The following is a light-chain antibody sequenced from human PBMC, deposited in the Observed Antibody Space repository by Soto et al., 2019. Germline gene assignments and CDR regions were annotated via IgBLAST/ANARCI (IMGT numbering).Light chain of an antibody. J-gene: IGKJ4*01. CDR3: QQFSAYPLT. V-gene: IGKV1-13*02. Sequence: AIPLTQSPSSLSASVGDRVTITCRASEGINTGVAWYQQKPGKSPKLLIYETSNLASGVSLRFSGTGYGTQFSLTIGGLQPEAFATYHCQQFSAYPLTFGGGTKVEIK. CDR2: ETS. CDR1: EGINTG.